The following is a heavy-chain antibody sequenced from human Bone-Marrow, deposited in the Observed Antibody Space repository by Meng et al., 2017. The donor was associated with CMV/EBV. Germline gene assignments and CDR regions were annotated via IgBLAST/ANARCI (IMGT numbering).Heavy chain of an antibody. Sequence: GESLKISCAASGFTFSSHVMHWVRQAPGKGLDWVAVISQDGNNKYYADSVKGRFTISRDNSHNTLYVHMSSLKNEDTALYYFARESLYSDTFDIWGQGTVVTVSS. V-gene: IGHV3-30-3*01. D-gene: IGHD2-21*01. CDR3: ARESLYSDTFDI. J-gene: IGHJ3*02. CDR2: ISQDGNNK. CDR1: GFTFSSHV.